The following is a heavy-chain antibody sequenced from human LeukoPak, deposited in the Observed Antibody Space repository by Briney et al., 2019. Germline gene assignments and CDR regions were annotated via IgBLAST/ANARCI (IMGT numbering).Heavy chain of an antibody. CDR3: ARRGLDDSSGYYYLFYYYYYGMDV. D-gene: IGHD3-22*01. J-gene: IGHJ6*02. CDR2: INPNSGGT. Sequence: GASVKVSCKASGYTFTGYYMHWVRQAPGQGLEWMGWINPNSGGTNYAQKFQGRVTMTRNTSISTAYMELSSLRSEDTAVYYCARRGLDDSSGYYYLFYYYYYGMDVWGQGTTVTVSS. CDR1: GYTFTGYY. V-gene: IGHV1-2*02.